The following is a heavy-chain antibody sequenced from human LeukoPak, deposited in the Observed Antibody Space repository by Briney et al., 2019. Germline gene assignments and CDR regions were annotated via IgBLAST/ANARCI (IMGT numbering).Heavy chain of an antibody. D-gene: IGHD3-16*01. Sequence: ASVKVSCKASGYTFTSYGISWVRQAPGQGLEWMGWINPNSGGTNYAQKFQGRVTMTRDTSISTAYMELSRLRSDDTAVYYCARGAITFGGRIWGQGTMVTVSS. CDR3: ARGAITFGGRI. V-gene: IGHV1-2*02. J-gene: IGHJ3*02. CDR2: INPNSGGT. CDR1: GYTFTSYG.